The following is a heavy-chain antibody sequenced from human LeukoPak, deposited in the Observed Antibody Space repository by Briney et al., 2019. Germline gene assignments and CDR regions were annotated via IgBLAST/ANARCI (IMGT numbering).Heavy chain of an antibody. J-gene: IGHJ5*02. CDR1: GGSISSSNW. CDR2: IYHSGST. CDR3: ARGLPAIGDWFDP. V-gene: IGHV4-4*02. Sequence: SETLSLTCAVSGGSISSSNWWSWVRQPPGKGLEWIGEIYHSGSTNYNPSLKSRVTISVDKSKNQFSLKLSSVTAADTAVYYCARGLPAIGDWFDPWGQGTLVTVSS.